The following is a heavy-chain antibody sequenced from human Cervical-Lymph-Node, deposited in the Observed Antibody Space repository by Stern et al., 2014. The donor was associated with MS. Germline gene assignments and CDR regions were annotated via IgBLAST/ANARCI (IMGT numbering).Heavy chain of an antibody. Sequence: QVQLGQSGAEVKKPGASVRVSCKASGYSFKSHGLSWVRLAPGQGLEWMGWISVYNGNTHYAEKLQCRVSMTTDTSTSTAYLELRNLRSDDTALYYCVRKSCANGWDGYFDYWGQGTPVTVSS. J-gene: IGHJ4*02. CDR3: VRKSCANGWDGYFDY. CDR1: GYSFKSHG. D-gene: IGHD6-19*01. V-gene: IGHV1-18*01. CDR2: ISVYNGNT.